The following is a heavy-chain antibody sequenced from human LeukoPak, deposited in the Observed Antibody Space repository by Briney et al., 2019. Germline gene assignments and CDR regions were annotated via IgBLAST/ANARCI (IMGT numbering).Heavy chain of an antibody. CDR1: GFTFSSYG. J-gene: IGHJ4*02. CDR2: IWYDGSNK. D-gene: IGHD6-13*01. V-gene: IGHV3-33*01. CDR3: ARGLHDRSWYGAH. Sequence: GGSLRLSCAASGFTFSSYGMHWVRQAPGKGLEWVAVIWYDGSNKDYADSVKGRFTISRDNSKNTLYLQMNSLRAEDTAVYYCARGLHDRSWYGAHWGQGTLLSVSS.